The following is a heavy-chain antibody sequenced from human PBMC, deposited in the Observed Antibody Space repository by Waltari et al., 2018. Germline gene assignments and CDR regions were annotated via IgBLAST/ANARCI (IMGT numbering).Heavy chain of an antibody. J-gene: IGHJ4*02. CDR1: GGSISSGSYY. Sequence: QVQLQESGPGLVKPSQTLSLTCTVSGGSISSGSYYWSWIRQPAGKGLEWIGRIYTSGSTNYNPSLNSRVTISVDTSKNQFSLKLSSVTAADTAVYYCARGNGDLDYWGQGTLVTVSS. D-gene: IGHD4-17*01. CDR2: IYTSGST. V-gene: IGHV4-61*02. CDR3: ARGNGDLDY.